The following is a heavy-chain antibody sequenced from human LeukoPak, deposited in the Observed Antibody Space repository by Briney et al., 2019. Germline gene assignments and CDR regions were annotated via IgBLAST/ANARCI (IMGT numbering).Heavy chain of an antibody. CDR1: GGSFSGYY. V-gene: IGHV4-34*01. Sequence: SETLSLTCAVYGGSFSGYYWSWVRQPPGTGLEWIGEINHSGSTNYNPYLKSRVNISVDTSKNQFSLKLSSVTAADTAVYYCASSLYYYDSSGYDDAFDIWGQETMVTVSS. J-gene: IGHJ3*02. CDR2: INHSGST. CDR3: ASSLYYYDSSGYDDAFDI. D-gene: IGHD3-22*01.